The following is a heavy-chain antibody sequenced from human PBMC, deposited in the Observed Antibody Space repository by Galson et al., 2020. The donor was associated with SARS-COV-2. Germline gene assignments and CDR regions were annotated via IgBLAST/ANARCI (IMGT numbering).Heavy chain of an antibody. CDR2: IGTAGDT. J-gene: IGHJ6*02. Sequence: GESLKISCAASGFTFSSYDMHWVRQATGKGLELVSAIGTAGDTYYACSVKGRFTISRENATNSLYLQMNSLRAEKTAVYYCAGGLVQLVRWVRYCGVDVGGQGTTVTV. V-gene: IGHV3-13*01. CDR3: AGGLVQLVRWVRYCGVDV. D-gene: IGHD1-1*01. CDR1: GFTFSSYD.